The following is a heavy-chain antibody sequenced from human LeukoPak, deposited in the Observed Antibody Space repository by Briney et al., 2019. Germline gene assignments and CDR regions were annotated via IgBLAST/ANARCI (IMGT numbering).Heavy chain of an antibody. J-gene: IGHJ4*02. V-gene: IGHV3-23*01. CDR3: AKPSYNSGWFILY. CDR2: ISGSGGNT. D-gene: IGHD6-13*01. CDR1: GFIFGSYV. Sequence: PGGTLRLSCDASGFIFGSYVMTWVRQAPGRGLEWVSGISGSGGNTYYADSVKGRFTISRDNSKKTLYLQINSLRVEDTAVYYCAKPSYNSGWFILYWGQGTLVTVSS.